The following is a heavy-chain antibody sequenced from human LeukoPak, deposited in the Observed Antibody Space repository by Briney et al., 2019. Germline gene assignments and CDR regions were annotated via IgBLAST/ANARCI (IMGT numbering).Heavy chain of an antibody. J-gene: IGHJ4*02. Sequence: GGSLRLSCVASGFTFNTYWIHWVRQGPGKGLVWVSLINPDGTTTTYADSVKGRFTVSRDNAKNTLYLQMSSLRAEDTAVYYCVRDASWGQGTLVTVSS. CDR1: GFTFNTYW. CDR3: VRDAS. CDR2: INPDGTTT. V-gene: IGHV3-74*01.